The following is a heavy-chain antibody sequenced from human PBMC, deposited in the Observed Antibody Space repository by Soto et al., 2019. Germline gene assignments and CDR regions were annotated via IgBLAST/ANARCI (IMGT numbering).Heavy chain of an antibody. CDR1: GLTFSSYG. CDR3: ARAKRTTVTIDY. V-gene: IGHV3-33*01. CDR2: IWYDGSNK. J-gene: IGHJ4*02. D-gene: IGHD4-17*01. Sequence: QVQLVESGGGVVQPGRSLRLSCAASGLTFSSYGMHWVRQAPGKGLEWVAVIWYDGSNKYYADSVKGRFTISRDNSKNTLYLQMNSLRAEDTAVYYCARAKRTTVTIDYWGQGTLVTVSS.